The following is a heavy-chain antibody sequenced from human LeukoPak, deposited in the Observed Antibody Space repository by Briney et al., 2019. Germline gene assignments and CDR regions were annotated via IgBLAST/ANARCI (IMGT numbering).Heavy chain of an antibody. CDR3: ARDPRDGYTYYLDY. Sequence: GRSLRLSCAASGFTFSSYGTHWVRQAPGKGLEWVAVIWYDGSNKYYADSVKGRFTISRDNSKNTLYLQMNSLRAEDTAVYYCARDPRDGYTYYLDYWGQGTLVTVSS. CDR1: GFTFSSYG. D-gene: IGHD5-24*01. CDR2: IWYDGSNK. V-gene: IGHV3-33*01. J-gene: IGHJ4*02.